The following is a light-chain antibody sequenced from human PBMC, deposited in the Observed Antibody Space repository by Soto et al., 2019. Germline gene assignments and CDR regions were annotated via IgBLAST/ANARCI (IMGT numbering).Light chain of an antibody. V-gene: IGLV2-14*01. Sequence: ALTQPASVSGSPGQSITISCTGTSSDVGGYNYVSWYQQHPGKAPKLMIYEVSNRPSGVSNRFSGSKSGNTASLTISGLQAEDEADYYCSSYTSSSTIFGGGTKLTVL. CDR3: SSYTSSSTI. J-gene: IGLJ2*01. CDR1: SSDVGGYNY. CDR2: EVS.